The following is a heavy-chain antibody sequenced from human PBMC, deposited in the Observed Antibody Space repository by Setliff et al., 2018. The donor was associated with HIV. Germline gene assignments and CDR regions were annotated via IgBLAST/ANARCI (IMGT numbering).Heavy chain of an antibody. CDR1: GGSISPYY. V-gene: IGHV4-59*01. Sequence: PSETLSLTCAVYGGSISPYYWSWIRQPPGKGLEWIAWISDSGTTNYNPSLKSRVTLSVDTSKNQFSLSLTSVTGADTAVYYCARGGASSKYLDPWGQGTLVTVSS. CDR2: ISDSGTT. CDR3: ARGGASSKYLDP. J-gene: IGHJ5*02. D-gene: IGHD2-15*01.